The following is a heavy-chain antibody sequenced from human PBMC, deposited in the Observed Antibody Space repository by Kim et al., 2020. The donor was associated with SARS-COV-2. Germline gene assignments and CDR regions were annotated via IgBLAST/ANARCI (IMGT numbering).Heavy chain of an antibody. Sequence: TNYESSVQGRLTVPKNYSENTLYLQMDSLSAGDTAVYYCARPSSSHFDFWGQGTLVTVSS. CDR3: ARPSSSHFDF. CDR2: T. D-gene: IGHD3-10*01. V-gene: IGHV3-33*01. J-gene: IGHJ4*02.